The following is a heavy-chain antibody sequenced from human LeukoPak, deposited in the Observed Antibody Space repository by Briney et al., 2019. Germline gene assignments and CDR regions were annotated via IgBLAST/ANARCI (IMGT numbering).Heavy chain of an antibody. D-gene: IGHD2-2*01. CDR1: GFTFRSYW. CDR2: INQDGGRK. J-gene: IGHJ4*02. CDR3: ARVSDIVVVPETGYFDY. V-gene: IGHV3-7*03. Sequence: PGGSLRLSCGASGFTFRSYWMSWVRQALGKGLEWVANINQDGGRKYYVDSVRGRFTISRDNAKNSLYLQMNSLRVEDTAVYYCARVSDIVVVPETGYFDYWGQGTLVTVSP.